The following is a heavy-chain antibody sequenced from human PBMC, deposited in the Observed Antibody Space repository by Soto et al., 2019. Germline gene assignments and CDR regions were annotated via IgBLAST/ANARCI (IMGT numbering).Heavy chain of an antibody. CDR3: ARFGDYIWGSYRWTKYFQH. J-gene: IGHJ1*01. Sequence: SETLSLTCAVYGGSFSGYYWSWIRQPPGKGLEWIGEINHSGSTNYNPSLKSRVTISVDTSKNQFSLKLSSVTAADTAVYYCARFGDYIWGSYRWTKYFQHWGQGTLVTVSS. CDR2: INHSGST. CDR1: GGSFSGYY. V-gene: IGHV4-34*01. D-gene: IGHD3-16*02.